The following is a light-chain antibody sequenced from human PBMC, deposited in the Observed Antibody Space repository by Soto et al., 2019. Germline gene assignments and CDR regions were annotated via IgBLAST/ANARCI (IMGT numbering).Light chain of an antibody. Sequence: EIVLTQSPGTLSLSPGERATLSCRASQSVSSSYLAWYQQKPGQAPRLLIYGASSRATGIPDRFSGSGSGSYFTLTISRLEPEDFAVSYCQQYGSSPPYTFGQGTKLEIK. CDR2: GAS. J-gene: IGKJ2*01. V-gene: IGKV3-20*01. CDR1: QSVSSSY. CDR3: QQYGSSPPYT.